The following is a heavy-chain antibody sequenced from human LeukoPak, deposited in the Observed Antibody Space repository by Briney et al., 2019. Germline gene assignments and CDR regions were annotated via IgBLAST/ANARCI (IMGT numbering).Heavy chain of an antibody. Sequence: GGSLRLSRAASGFTFSSYEMNWVRQAPGKGLEWVSYISSSGTTMYYADSMKGRFTISRNNAKNSLYLQVNSLRAEDTAVYYCARGFGYGFDYWGQGTLVTVSS. V-gene: IGHV3-48*03. CDR1: GFTFSSYE. CDR3: ARGFGYGFDY. D-gene: IGHD5-18*01. J-gene: IGHJ4*02. CDR2: ISSSGTTM.